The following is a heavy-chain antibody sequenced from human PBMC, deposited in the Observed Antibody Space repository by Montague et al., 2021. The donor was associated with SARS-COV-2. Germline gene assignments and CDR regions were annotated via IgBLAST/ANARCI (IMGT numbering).Heavy chain of an antibody. V-gene: IGHV3-23*01. CDR2: IIEPGGAA. J-gene: IGHJ4*02. Sequence: SLRLSCAASGFPFRTYAMTWVRQAPGEGLEWVSGIIEPGGAALYADSVKGRFTIFRDRSTDKLYLQMNSLRAEDTALYYCVQDYCYPYTVCSGVVFDDWGQGTLVTVSS. CDR3: VQDYCYPYTVCSGVVFDD. CDR1: GFPFRTYA. D-gene: IGHD3-16*01.